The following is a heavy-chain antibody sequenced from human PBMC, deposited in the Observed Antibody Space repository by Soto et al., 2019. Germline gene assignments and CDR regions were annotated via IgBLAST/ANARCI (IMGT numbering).Heavy chain of an antibody. D-gene: IGHD6-19*01. CDR3: AGAAVTGTAGLDF. CDR1: GYTFSGFY. J-gene: IGHJ4*02. V-gene: IGHV1-2*03. CDR2: INPNSGGT. Sequence: LGPSVKVSCKASGYTFSGFYMHWVRQAPGQGLEWMGWINPNSGGTKSAEKFQGRVTMTRDTSISTAYMELSRLTSDDTAVYYCAGAAVTGTAGLDFWGQGTQVTVSS.